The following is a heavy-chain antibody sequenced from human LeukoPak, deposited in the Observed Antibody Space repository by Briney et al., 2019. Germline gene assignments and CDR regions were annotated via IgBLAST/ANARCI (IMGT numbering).Heavy chain of an antibody. CDR3: ASKRYGDYVSGYYYMDV. D-gene: IGHD4-17*01. CDR1: GGTFSSYA. J-gene: IGHJ6*03. Sequence: SVKVSCKASGGTFSSYAISWVRQAPGQGLEWMGGIIPIFGTANYAQKFQGRVTITADESTSTAYMELSSPRSADTAVYYCASKRYGDYVSGYYYMDVWGKGTTVTVSS. V-gene: IGHV1-69*01. CDR2: IIPIFGTA.